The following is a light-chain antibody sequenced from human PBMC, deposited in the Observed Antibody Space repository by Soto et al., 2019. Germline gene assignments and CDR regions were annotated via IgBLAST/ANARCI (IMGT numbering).Light chain of an antibody. Sequence: EIVLTQSPGTLSLSPGERATLSCRASESVSSSNLAWYQQKPGQAPRLLMYGASSRIIGIPDRFSGSGSGTDFTLTISRLEPEDFAVYYCQQYGTSPLTFGGGTKVEIK. J-gene: IGKJ4*01. CDR1: ESVSSSN. CDR3: QQYGTSPLT. V-gene: IGKV3-20*01. CDR2: GAS.